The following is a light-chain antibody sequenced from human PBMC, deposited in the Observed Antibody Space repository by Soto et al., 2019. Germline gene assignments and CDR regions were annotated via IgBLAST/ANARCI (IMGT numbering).Light chain of an antibody. CDR3: NSYTRASFYV. CDR2: EVT. CDR1: TSDIAGYNY. V-gene: IGLV2-14*01. J-gene: IGLJ1*01. Sequence: HSVLTPPPSASWSPGRVITISCTGTTSDIAGYNYVSWYQQHPGKAPKLLIYEVTSRASGVSHRFSGSKSGNTASLTIYGLQDEDEAEYSCNSYTRASFYVFGTGTK.